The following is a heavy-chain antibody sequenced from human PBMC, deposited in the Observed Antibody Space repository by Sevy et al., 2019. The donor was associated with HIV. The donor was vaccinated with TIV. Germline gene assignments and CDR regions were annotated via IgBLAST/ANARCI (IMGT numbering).Heavy chain of an antibody. CDR1: GFTFRTYS. J-gene: IGHJ4*02. Sequence: GGSLRLSCAASGFTFRTYSMNWVRQAPGKGLEWLSYISRSSRTIYYADSVEGRFTISRDNAKNSLYLQINSLRAEDTAVYDCARAYSGGWPQGAWTDYWGQGTLVTVSS. D-gene: IGHD6-19*01. V-gene: IGHV3-48*01. CDR2: ISRSSRTI. CDR3: ARAYSGGWPQGAWTDY.